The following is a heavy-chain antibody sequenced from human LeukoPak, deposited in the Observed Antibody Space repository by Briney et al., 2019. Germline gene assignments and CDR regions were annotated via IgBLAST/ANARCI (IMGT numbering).Heavy chain of an antibody. CDR3: ARGRRSIVATVFDY. Sequence: GGSLRLSCAASGFTFDDYGMSWVRQAPGKGLEWVSGINWNGGSTGYADSVKGRFTISRDNAKNSLYLQMNSLRAEGTALYYCARGRRSIVATVFDYWGQGTLVTVSS. CDR1: GFTFDDYG. CDR2: INWNGGST. V-gene: IGHV3-20*04. D-gene: IGHD5-12*01. J-gene: IGHJ4*02.